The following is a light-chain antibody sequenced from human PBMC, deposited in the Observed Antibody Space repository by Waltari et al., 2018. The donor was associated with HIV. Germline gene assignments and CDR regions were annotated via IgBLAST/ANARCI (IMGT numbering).Light chain of an antibody. J-gene: IGKJ2*01. V-gene: IGKV3-20*01. CDR1: ENLSSDY. Sequence: EVLFTQSPDTLSLSPGQRVTLSCRATENLSSDYLTLYQQRPGRAPRLLLYGASTRATDIPDRFTGSGSGTDFTLTIKRLEPEDFAVYYCQQYETSPPMSTFGQGTRLE. CDR2: GAS. CDR3: QQYETSPPMST.